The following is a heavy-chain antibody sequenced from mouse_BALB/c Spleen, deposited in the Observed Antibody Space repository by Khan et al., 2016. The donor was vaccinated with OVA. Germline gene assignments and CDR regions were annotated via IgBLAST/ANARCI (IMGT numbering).Heavy chain of an antibody. Sequence: EVQLQQSGAELVKPGASIKLSCTASGFNIKDTYMHWVKQRPEQGPEWIGRIDPTNDNIKYDPKFQDKATITADTSSNTAYLQLSSLTSEDTAVYYCVTLYGNPFAYWGQGTLVSVSA. D-gene: IGHD2-1*01. J-gene: IGHJ3*01. CDR3: VTLYGNPFAY. CDR1: GFNIKDTY. V-gene: IGHV14-3*02. CDR2: IDPTNDNI.